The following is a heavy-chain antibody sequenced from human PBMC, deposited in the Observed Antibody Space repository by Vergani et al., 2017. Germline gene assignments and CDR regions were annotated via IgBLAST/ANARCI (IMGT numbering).Heavy chain of an antibody. J-gene: IGHJ6*03. Sequence: QVQLQQWGGGLLKPSETLSLTCVVNGGSFTSYHWTWIRQSPGEGLEWVGDIDHTGRPDYNPSLKSRLTMSVDKSRNQFSLTLNSVTATDTEIYFCARVNTETNAHLYYYYYMDVCGQGTAVTVS. CDR1: GGSFTSYH. V-gene: IGHV4-34*01. CDR2: IDHTGRP. D-gene: IGHD4-11*01. CDR3: ARVNTETNAHLYYYYYMDV.